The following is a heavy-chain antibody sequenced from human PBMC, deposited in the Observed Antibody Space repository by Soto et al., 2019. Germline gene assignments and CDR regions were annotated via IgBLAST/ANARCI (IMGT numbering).Heavy chain of an antibody. J-gene: IGHJ5*02. D-gene: IGHD6-13*01. CDR1: GFTFSSYS. V-gene: IGHV3-48*01. CDR2: ISSSSSTI. CDR3: ARHPDRIAQIGWFDP. Sequence: EVQLVESGGGLVQPGGSLRLSCAASGFTFSSYSMNWVRQAPGKGLEWVSYISSSSSTIYYADSVKGRFTISRDNAKNALDLQMNSLRAEDTAVYYCARHPDRIAQIGWFDPWGQGTLVTVSS.